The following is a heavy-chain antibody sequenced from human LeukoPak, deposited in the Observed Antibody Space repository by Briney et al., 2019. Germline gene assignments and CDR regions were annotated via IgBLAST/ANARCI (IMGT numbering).Heavy chain of an antibody. V-gene: IGHV3-20*04. CDR3: ARGAGSSWYFYFDY. Sequence: GSLRLSCAASGFTFSSYWMSWVRQAPGKGLEWVSGIKWDGGSTGYADSVKGRFTISRDNAKKSLYLQMNSLRVEDTAVYYCARGAGSSWYFYFDYWGQGTLVTVSS. D-gene: IGHD6-13*01. CDR2: IKWDGGST. J-gene: IGHJ4*02. CDR1: GFTFSSYW.